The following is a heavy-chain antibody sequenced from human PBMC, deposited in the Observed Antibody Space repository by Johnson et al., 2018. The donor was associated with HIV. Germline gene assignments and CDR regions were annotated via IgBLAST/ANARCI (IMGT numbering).Heavy chain of an antibody. V-gene: IGHV3-23*04. CDR2: ISGRGGRT. CDR3: ARDKVGVSAFDI. D-gene: IGHD3-16*01. CDR1: GFTFDDYG. J-gene: IGHJ3*02. Sequence: VQLVESGGGLVKPGGSLRLSCAASGFTFDDYGMTWVRQAPGKGLEWVAAISGRGGRTYYADSVKGRFTISRDNSKNTLYLQMNSLRAEDTAVYYCARDKVGVSAFDIWGQGTMVTVSS.